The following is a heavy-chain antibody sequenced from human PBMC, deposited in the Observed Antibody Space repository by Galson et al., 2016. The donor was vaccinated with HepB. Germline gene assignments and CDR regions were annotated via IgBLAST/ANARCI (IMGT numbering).Heavy chain of an antibody. CDR3: ARDFMWFGELPSGGSDF. V-gene: IGHV7-4-1*02. D-gene: IGHD3-10*01. J-gene: IGHJ4*02. CDR1: GYTFTSYA. Sequence: SVKVSCKASGYTFTSYAMNWVRQAPGQGLEWMGWINTNTGNPTYAQGFTGRFVFSLDTSVSTAYLQISSLKAEDTAVYYCARDFMWFGELPSGGSDFWGQGTPVTVSS. CDR2: INTNTGNP.